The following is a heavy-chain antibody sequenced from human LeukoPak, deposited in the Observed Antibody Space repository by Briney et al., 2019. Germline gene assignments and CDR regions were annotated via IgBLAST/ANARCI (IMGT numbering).Heavy chain of an antibody. D-gene: IGHD2-15*01. CDR3: AKDSIGYCSGGSCYSLDY. CDR2: ISGSGGST. J-gene: IGHJ4*02. V-gene: IGHV3-23*01. Sequence: PGGSLRLSCAATGFPFSSYAMSWVRQAPGKGLEWVSAISGSGGSTYYADSVKGRFTISRDNSKNTLYLQMNSLRAEDTAVYYCAKDSIGYCSGGSCYSLDYWGQGTLVTVSS. CDR1: GFPFSSYA.